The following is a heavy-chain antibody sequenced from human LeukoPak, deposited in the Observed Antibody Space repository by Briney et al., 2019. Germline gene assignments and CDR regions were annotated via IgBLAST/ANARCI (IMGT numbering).Heavy chain of an antibody. CDR1: GFTFSSYW. CDR2: IHLDGRTT. D-gene: IGHD3-16*01. CDR3: ARGGSPSDY. V-gene: IGHV3-74*01. Sequence: GSLRLSCAASGFTFSSYWMHWVRQRPGKGLVWVSRIHLDGRTTNYADSVKGRFTISRDNAKNTLYLEMNSLRPEDTAVYYCARGGSPSDYWGQGTLVSVSS. J-gene: IGHJ4*02.